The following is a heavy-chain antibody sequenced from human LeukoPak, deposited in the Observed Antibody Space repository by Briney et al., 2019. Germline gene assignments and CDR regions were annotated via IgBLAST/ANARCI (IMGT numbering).Heavy chain of an antibody. D-gene: IGHD3-10*01. Sequence: GGSLRLSCAASGFTFSSYWMHWVRQAPGKGLVWVSRINSDGSSTSYADSVKGRFTISRDNAKITLYLQMNSLRAEDTAVYYCARANYYGSGSYLPRQYYFDYWGQGTLVTVSS. CDR3: ARANYYGSGSYLPRQYYFDY. CDR2: INSDGSST. J-gene: IGHJ4*02. CDR1: GFTFSSYW. V-gene: IGHV3-74*01.